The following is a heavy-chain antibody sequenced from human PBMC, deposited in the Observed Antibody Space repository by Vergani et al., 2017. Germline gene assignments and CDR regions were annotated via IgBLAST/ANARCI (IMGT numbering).Heavy chain of an antibody. CDR3: VRDRPLEFDRDY. CDR1: GFTFSGYS. D-gene: IGHD1-1*01. Sequence: VQLVESGGGVVQPGMSLRLSCAASGFTFSGYSMFWVRQSPGQGLEWVTLISHDGTNRHYADSVVGRFTISRDNSKRMVYLQMNNLRPDDTALYYCVRDRPLEFDRDYWGQGTLVTVSS. J-gene: IGHJ4*02. V-gene: IGHV3-30-3*01. CDR2: ISHDGTNR.